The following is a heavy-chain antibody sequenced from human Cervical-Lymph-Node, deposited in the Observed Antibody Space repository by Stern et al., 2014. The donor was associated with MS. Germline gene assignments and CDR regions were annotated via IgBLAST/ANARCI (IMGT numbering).Heavy chain of an antibody. Sequence: VHLVESGGGVVQPGGSLRLSCAASGFSFDDYNMHWVRQPQGKGLEWVSLITWDGDSTYYADSVKGRFTISRDKTKNSLYLQMNSLRSEDSALYYCGRSHVDTALGIDSWGQGTLVTVSS. CDR1: GFSFDDYN. J-gene: IGHJ4*02. D-gene: IGHD5-18*01. CDR2: ITWDGDST. CDR3: GRSHVDTALGIDS. V-gene: IGHV3-43*01.